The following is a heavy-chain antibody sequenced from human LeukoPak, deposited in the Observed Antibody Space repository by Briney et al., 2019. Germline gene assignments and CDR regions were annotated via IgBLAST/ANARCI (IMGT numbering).Heavy chain of an antibody. V-gene: IGHV3-21*04. CDR2: ISSSSSYI. J-gene: IGHJ4*02. Sequence: GGSLRLSCAGSGFPFSSHGMNWVRQAPGKGLEWVSFISSSSSYIHYADSVKGRFTMSRDNSKNTLYLQMNSLRAEDTAVYYCASSSSWYSGLDYWGQGTLVTVSS. D-gene: IGHD6-13*01. CDR3: ASSSSWYSGLDY. CDR1: GFPFSSHG.